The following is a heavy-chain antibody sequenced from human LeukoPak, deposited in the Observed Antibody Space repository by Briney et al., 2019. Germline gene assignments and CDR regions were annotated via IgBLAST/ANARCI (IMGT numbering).Heavy chain of an antibody. J-gene: IGHJ4*02. CDR3: AKARSGWYGVEDY. D-gene: IGHD6-19*01. Sequence: PGGSLRLSCAASGFTFSSYSMNWVRQAPGKGLEWVSAISGSGGSTYYADSVKGRFTISRDNSKNTLYLQMNSLRAEDTAVYYCAKARSGWYGVEDYWGQGTLVTVSS. CDR1: GFTFSSYS. CDR2: ISGSGGST. V-gene: IGHV3-23*01.